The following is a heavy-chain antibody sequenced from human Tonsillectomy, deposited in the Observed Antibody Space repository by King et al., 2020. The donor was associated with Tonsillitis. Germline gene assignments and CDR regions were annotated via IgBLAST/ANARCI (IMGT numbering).Heavy chain of an antibody. CDR2: ISADNGNT. J-gene: IGHJ3*02. CDR1: GYTFTSYG. V-gene: IGHV1-18*04. D-gene: IGHD5-12*01. Sequence: VQLVQSGAEVKKPGASVKVSCKASGYTFTSYGINWVRQAPGQGLEWMGWISADNGNTNYVEKLQGRVTMTTDTSTSTAYMELRSLRSDDTAVYYCARVGAYSSYGYNSQDVFVMWGQGTMVTVFS. CDR3: ARVGAYSSYGYNSQDVFVM.